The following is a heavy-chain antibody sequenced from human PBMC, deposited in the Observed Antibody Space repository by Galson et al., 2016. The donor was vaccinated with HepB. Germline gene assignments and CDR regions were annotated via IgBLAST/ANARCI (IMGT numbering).Heavy chain of an antibody. J-gene: IGHJ6*04. V-gene: IGHV3-30*18. D-gene: IGHD3-3*01. Sequence: SLRLSCAASGFSFSNHGMHWVRQAPGKGLEWVAFISYDGNNKYYADSVKGRFTISRGNSKNTLFLQMNSLRAEDTAVYYCAKDLRWYYDLLFGMDVWGEGTTVTASS. CDR1: GFSFSNHG. CDR3: AKDLRWYYDLLFGMDV. CDR2: ISYDGNNK.